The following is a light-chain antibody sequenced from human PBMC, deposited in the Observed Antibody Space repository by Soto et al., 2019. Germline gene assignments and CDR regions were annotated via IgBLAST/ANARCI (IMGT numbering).Light chain of an antibody. J-gene: IGKJ5*01. CDR2: LGS. CDR1: QSLLHSNGYNY. CDR3: MQPLQTPLSIT. V-gene: IGKV2-28*01. Sequence: DIVMTQSPLSLPVTPGEPASISCRSSQSLLHSNGYNYLDWYLQKPGQSPQLLIYLGSNPASGVPDTFSGSGSGTDFTLKISRVEAEDVGVYYCMQPLQTPLSITFGQGTRLEIK.